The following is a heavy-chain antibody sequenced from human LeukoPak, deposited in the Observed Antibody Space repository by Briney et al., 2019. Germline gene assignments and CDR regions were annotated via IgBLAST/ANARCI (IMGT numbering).Heavy chain of an antibody. V-gene: IGHV1-69*05. CDR2: IIPIFGTA. CDR3: ARDKGGRYDSRAHDAPFDY. Sequence: SVKVSCKASGGTFSSYAISWVRQAPGQGLEWMGGIIPIFGTANYAQKFQGRVTITTDESTRTAYMELSSLRSEDTAVYYCARDKGGRYDSRAHDAPFDYWGQGTLVTVSS. D-gene: IGHD3-22*01. J-gene: IGHJ4*02. CDR1: GGTFSSYA.